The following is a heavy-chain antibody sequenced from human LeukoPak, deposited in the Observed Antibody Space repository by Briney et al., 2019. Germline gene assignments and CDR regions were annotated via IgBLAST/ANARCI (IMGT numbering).Heavy chain of an antibody. CDR3: ARGIAAAGTGWFDP. D-gene: IGHD6-13*01. CDR2: IYYSGST. Sequence: KPSETLSLTCTVSGGSISSGGYYCSWIRQHPGQGLEWIGYIYYSGSTYYNPSLKSRVTISVDTSKNQFSLKLSSVTAADTAVYYCARGIAAAGTGWFDPWGQGTLVTVSS. CDR1: GGSISSGGYY. V-gene: IGHV4-31*03. J-gene: IGHJ5*02.